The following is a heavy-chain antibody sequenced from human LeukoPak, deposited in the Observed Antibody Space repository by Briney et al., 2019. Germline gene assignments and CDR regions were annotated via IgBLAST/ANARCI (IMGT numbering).Heavy chain of an antibody. CDR3: ARDGPRSGYDLGHFDN. V-gene: IGHV4-4*07. Sequence: SETLSLTCTVSGGSISNYFWSWVRQPAGKGLEWIGRIYSTGSSNYNPSLKSSIAVSVDTSKNQFSLKLSSVTAADTAVYYCARDGPRSGYDLGHFDNLGQGTLLTVSS. D-gene: IGHD5-12*01. J-gene: IGHJ4*02. CDR2: IYSTGSS. CDR1: GGSISNYF.